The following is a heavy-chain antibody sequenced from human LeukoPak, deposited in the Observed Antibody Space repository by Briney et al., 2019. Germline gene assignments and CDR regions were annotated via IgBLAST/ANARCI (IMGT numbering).Heavy chain of an antibody. J-gene: IGHJ4*02. V-gene: IGHV3-30-3*01. Sequence: GGSLRLSCAASGFTFSSYAMHWVRQAPSKGLEWVAVISYDGSNKYYADSVKGRFTISRDNSKNTLYLQMNSLRAEDTAVYYCARVRNQANHFDYWGQGTLVTVSS. CDR3: ARVRNQANHFDY. CDR2: ISYDGSNK. D-gene: IGHD1-14*01. CDR1: GFTFSSYA.